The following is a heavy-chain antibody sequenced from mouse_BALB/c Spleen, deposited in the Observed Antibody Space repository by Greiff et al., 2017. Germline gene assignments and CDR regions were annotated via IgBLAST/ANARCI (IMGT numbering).Heavy chain of an antibody. Sequence: VQLQQPGAELVKPGTSVKLSCKASGYTFTSYWINWVKLRPGQGLEWIGDIYPGSGSTNYNEKFKSKATLTVDTSSSTAYMQLSSLASEDSALYYCARGGYYGYDDYAMDYWGQGTSVTVSS. V-gene: IGHV1-55*01. CDR2: IYPGSGST. CDR1: GYTFTSYW. J-gene: IGHJ4*01. D-gene: IGHD2-2*01. CDR3: ARGGYYGYDDYAMDY.